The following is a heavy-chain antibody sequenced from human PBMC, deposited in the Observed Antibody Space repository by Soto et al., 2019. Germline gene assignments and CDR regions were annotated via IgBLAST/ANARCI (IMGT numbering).Heavy chain of an antibody. V-gene: IGHV4-34*01. CDR1: GGSFSGYY. J-gene: IGHJ6*02. Sequence: SETLSLTCAVYGGSFSGYYWSWIRQPPGKGLEWIGEINHSGSTNYNPSLKSRVTISVDTSKNQFSLKLSSVTAADTAVYYCARDSGYDSPYYYYGMDVWGQGTTVTVSS. D-gene: IGHD5-12*01. CDR2: INHSGST. CDR3: ARDSGYDSPYYYYGMDV.